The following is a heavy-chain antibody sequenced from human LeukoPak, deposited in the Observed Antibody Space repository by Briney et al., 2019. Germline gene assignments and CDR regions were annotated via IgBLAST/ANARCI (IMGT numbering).Heavy chain of an antibody. CDR2: ISAYNGNT. Sequence: GSSVKVSCKASGGTFSSYAISWVRQAPGQGLEWMGWISAYNGNTNYAQKLQGRVTMTTDTSTSTAYMELRSLRSDDTAVYYCARDQVPRQWLPLGWFDPWGQGTLVTVSS. CDR1: GGTFSSYA. D-gene: IGHD6-19*01. V-gene: IGHV1-18*01. CDR3: ARDQVPRQWLPLGWFDP. J-gene: IGHJ5*02.